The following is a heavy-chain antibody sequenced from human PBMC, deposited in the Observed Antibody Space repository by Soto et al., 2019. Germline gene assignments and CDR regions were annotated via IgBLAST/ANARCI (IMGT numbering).Heavy chain of an antibody. D-gene: IGHD4-4*01. CDR3: ARNGPITVTTSPYYYYGMDV. J-gene: IGHJ6*02. CDR1: GGSFSGYY. V-gene: IGHV4-34*01. CDR2: INHSGST. Sequence: PSETLSLTCAVYGGSFSGYYWSWIRQPPGKGLEWIGEINHSGSTNYNPSLKGRVTISVDTSKNQFSLKLSSVTAADTAVYYCARNGPITVTTSPYYYYGMDVWGQGTTVTVSS.